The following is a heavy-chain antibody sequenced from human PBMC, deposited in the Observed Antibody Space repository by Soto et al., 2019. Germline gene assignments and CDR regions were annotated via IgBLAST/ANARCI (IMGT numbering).Heavy chain of an antibody. D-gene: IGHD3-9*01. V-gene: IGHV4-61*01. Sequence: PSETLSLTCTVSGASLTIGNHYWSWIRQPPGKGLEWIGYISYSAITNYNPSLKSRVAISADMSKNQFSLKLNSVTAADTAVYYCARVRYFAPDPWGQGTLVTVSS. J-gene: IGHJ5*02. CDR3: ARVRYFAPDP. CDR1: GASLTIGNHY. CDR2: ISYSAIT.